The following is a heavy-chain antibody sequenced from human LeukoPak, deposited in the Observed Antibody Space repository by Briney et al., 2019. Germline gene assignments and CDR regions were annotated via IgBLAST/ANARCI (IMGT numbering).Heavy chain of an antibody. Sequence: GASVKVSCKASGYTFTSYGISWVRQAPGQGLEWMGWISAYNGNTNYARKLQGRVTMTTDTSTSTAYMELRSLRSDDTAVYYCARGGDDTMIVVAPDYWGQGTLVTVSS. D-gene: IGHD3-22*01. CDR1: GYTFTSYG. V-gene: IGHV1-18*01. CDR3: ARGGDDTMIVVAPDY. J-gene: IGHJ4*02. CDR2: ISAYNGNT.